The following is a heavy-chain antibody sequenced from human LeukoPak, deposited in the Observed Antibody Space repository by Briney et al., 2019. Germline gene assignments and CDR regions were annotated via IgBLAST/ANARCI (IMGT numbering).Heavy chain of an antibody. CDR2: ISAYNGNT. J-gene: IGHJ6*03. Sequence: RASVKVSCKASGYTFTSYGISWVRQAPGQGLEWMGWISAYNGNTNYAQKLQGRVTMTTDTSTSTAYMELRSLRSDDTAVYYCAREVPYSSGWYPPYYYMDVWGKGTTVTVSS. V-gene: IGHV1-18*01. D-gene: IGHD6-19*01. CDR3: AREVPYSSGWYPPYYYMDV. CDR1: GYTFTSYG.